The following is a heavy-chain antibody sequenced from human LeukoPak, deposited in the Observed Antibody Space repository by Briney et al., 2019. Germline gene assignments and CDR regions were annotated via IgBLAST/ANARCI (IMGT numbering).Heavy chain of an antibody. CDR1: RFTFNTYA. J-gene: IGHJ4*02. V-gene: IGHV3-23*01. Sequence: GGSLRLSCAASRFTFNTYAVNWVRQAPGKGLEWVSAISGNGDITYYADSVGGRFTISRDNSKNTLYLQMNSLRAEDTAVYYCARDRTGNYVFDYWGQGTLVTVSS. D-gene: IGHD3-16*01. CDR2: ISGNGDIT. CDR3: ARDRTGNYVFDY.